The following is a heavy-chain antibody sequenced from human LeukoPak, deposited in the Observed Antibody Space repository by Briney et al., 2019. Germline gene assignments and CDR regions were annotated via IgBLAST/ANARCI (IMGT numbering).Heavy chain of an antibody. CDR1: GFTFRTFG. D-gene: IGHD2-8*01. V-gene: IGHV3-64D*06. CDR3: VQDSALNGFDI. J-gene: IGHJ3*02. CDR2: ISYNGGST. Sequence: GGSLRLSCSASGFTFRTFGMHWVRQAPGKGLDYVSAISYNGGSTYYADSVRDRFTISRDNSKNTLYLQMSSLRAEDTALYYCVQDSALNGFDIWGQGTMVTVSS.